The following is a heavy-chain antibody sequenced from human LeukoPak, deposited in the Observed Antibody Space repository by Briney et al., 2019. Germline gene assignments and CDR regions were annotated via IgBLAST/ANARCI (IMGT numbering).Heavy chain of an antibody. V-gene: IGHV1-69*11. Sequence: ASVKVSCKASGYTFTSYGISWVRQAPGQGLEWMGRIIPILGTANYAQKVQGRVTISTDESTSTAYMELSSLRSGDTAVYYCARAPTAYCGGDCYFDYWGQGTLVTVSS. J-gene: IGHJ4*02. CDR1: GYTFTSYG. D-gene: IGHD2-21*02. CDR3: ARAPTAYCGGDCYFDY. CDR2: IIPILGTA.